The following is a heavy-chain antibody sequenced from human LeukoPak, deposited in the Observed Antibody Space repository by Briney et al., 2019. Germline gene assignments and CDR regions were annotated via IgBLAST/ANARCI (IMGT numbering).Heavy chain of an antibody. J-gene: IGHJ4*02. D-gene: IGHD3-22*01. Sequence: GGSLRLSCVASGISLSSYCMAWVRHPPAKGLEWAANIKYDGTHKFYADSAKERFTISRHNANNSLFLETDGLRADDTAVYFCASSRESSGNDWGQGTLVTVSS. CDR1: GISLSSYC. CDR2: IKYDGTHK. CDR3: ASSRESSGND. V-gene: IGHV3-7*01.